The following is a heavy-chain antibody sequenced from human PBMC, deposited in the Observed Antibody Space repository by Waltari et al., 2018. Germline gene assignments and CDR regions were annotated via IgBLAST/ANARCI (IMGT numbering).Heavy chain of an antibody. D-gene: IGHD3-9*01. CDR3: ARGVLRYFDWHVDGMDV. J-gene: IGHJ6*02. CDR2: IIPIFVTA. V-gene: IGHV1-69*01. CDR1: GGTFSSYA. Sequence: QVQLVQSGAEVKKPGSSVKVSCKASGGTFSSYAISWVRQAPGQGLEWMGGIIPIFVTANYAQKFQGRVTITADESTSTAYMELSSLRSEDTAVYYCARGVLRYFDWHVDGMDVWGQGTTVTVSS.